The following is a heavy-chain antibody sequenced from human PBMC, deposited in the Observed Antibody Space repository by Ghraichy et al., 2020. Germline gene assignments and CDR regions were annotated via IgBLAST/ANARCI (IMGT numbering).Heavy chain of an antibody. Sequence: GSLRLSCAASEFDFSNSWMTWVRQAPGKGLEWVANIKPDGSEQYYADSVKGRFTVSRDNGKNSLHLQMNSLRVEDTALYYCAKGAAPGSPWGQGTLVTVS. CDR2: IKPDGSEQ. V-gene: IGHV3-7*01. CDR1: EFDFSNSW. J-gene: IGHJ5*02. D-gene: IGHD6-6*01. CDR3: AKGAAPGSP.